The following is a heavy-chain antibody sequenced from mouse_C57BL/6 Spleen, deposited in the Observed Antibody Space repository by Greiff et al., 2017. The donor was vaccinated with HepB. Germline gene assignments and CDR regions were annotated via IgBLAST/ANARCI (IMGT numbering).Heavy chain of an antibody. CDR3: ARRYSNYYAMDY. Sequence: EVKLMESGGGLVKPGGSLKLSCAASGFTFSDYGMHWVRQAPEKGLEWVAYISSGSSTIYYADTVKGRFTISRDNAKNTLFLQMTSLRSEDTAMYYCARRYSNYYAMDYWGQGTSVTVSS. D-gene: IGHD2-5*01. J-gene: IGHJ4*01. V-gene: IGHV5-17*01. CDR1: GFTFSDYG. CDR2: ISSGSSTI.